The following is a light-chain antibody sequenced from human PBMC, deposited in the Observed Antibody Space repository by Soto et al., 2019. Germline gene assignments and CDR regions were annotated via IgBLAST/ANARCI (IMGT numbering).Light chain of an antibody. CDR2: DAS. Sequence: EIVLTQSPATLSLTPGERGTLSCRASQSVSSSYLAWYQQKPGQAPRLLIYDASNRATGVPARFSGSGSGTDFTLTIHSLESEDFAVYYCQERSNWPRVTFGGGTKVEIK. J-gene: IGKJ4*01. V-gene: IGKV3-11*01. CDR3: QERSNWPRVT. CDR1: QSVSSSY.